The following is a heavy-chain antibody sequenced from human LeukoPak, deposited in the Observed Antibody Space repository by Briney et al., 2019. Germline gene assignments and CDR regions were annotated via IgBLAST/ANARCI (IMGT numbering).Heavy chain of an antibody. V-gene: IGHV6-1*01. CDR3: ARNEIGTTYDAFGI. CDR1: GDSVSSNSAA. CDR2: TYFRSKWYN. Sequence: SQTLSLTCAISGDSVSSNSAAWNWIRQSPSRGLEWLGRTYFRSKWYNDYAVSVKSRIIINADTTKNHFSLQLNSVTPEDTAVYFCARNEIGTTYDAFGIWGQGTVVTVSS. J-gene: IGHJ3*02. D-gene: IGHD1-1*01.